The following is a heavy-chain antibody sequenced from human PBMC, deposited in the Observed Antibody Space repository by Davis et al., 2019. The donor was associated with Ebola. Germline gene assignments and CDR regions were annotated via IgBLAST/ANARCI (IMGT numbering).Heavy chain of an antibody. D-gene: IGHD2-2*01. V-gene: IGHV1-2*02. CDR3: AREGVSAADTNWFDP. Sequence: ASVQVSCKASGYTFTGYYIHWVRQAPGQGLEWMGWINPKSGGTNYAQKFQGRVTMTRDTSITTAYMELSGLRSDDTAVYYCAREGVSAADTNWFDPWGQGTLVTVSS. J-gene: IGHJ5*02. CDR1: GYTFTGYY. CDR2: INPKSGGT.